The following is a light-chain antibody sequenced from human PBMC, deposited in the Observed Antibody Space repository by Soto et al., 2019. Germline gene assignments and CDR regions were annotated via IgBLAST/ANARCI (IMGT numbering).Light chain of an antibody. Sequence: DIQMTQSPSSLSASVGDRVTITCRASQSITNYLNWYQQKPGKAPKVLIYGASSLQSGVPSRFSGSGSGTDFTLTISSLQLEDFATYYCQQSYKTPRTFGQGTKLEIK. V-gene: IGKV1-39*01. J-gene: IGKJ2*01. CDR3: QQSYKTPRT. CDR1: QSITNY. CDR2: GAS.